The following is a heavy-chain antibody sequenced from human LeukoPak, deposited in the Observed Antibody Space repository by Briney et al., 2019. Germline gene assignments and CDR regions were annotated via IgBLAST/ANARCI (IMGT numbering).Heavy chain of an antibody. V-gene: IGHV3-23*01. CDR1: GFTFSDYY. J-gene: IGHJ4*02. D-gene: IGHD3-10*01. Sequence: PGGSLRLSCAASGFTFSDYYMTWIRQAPGKGLEWVSAISGSGGSTYYADSVKGRFTISRDNSKNTLHLQMNSLRAEDTAVYYCAKSGVLLWFGELLRPSFFDYWGQGTLVTVSS. CDR3: AKSGVLLWFGELLRPSFFDY. CDR2: ISGSGGST.